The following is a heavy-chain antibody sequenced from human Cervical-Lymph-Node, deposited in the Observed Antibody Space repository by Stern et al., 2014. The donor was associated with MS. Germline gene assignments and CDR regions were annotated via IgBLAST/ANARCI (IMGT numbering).Heavy chain of an antibody. D-gene: IGHD3-9*01. CDR2: IDWDDDK. Sequence: QITLKESGPALVKPTQTLTLTCTFSGFSLSTSGMCVSWIRQPPGKALEWLALIDWDDDKYYSTSLKTRLTISKDTSKNQVVLTMTNMDPVDTATYYCARLYYDILTGYWNYFDYWGQGTLVTVSS. CDR1: GFSLSTSGMC. V-gene: IGHV2-70*01. CDR3: ARLYYDILTGYWNYFDY. J-gene: IGHJ4*02.